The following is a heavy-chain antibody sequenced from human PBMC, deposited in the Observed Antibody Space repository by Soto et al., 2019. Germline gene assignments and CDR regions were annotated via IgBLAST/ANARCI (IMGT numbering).Heavy chain of an antibody. D-gene: IGHD1-26*01. CDR1: GFTFSSYG. CDR2: IWYDGSNK. Sequence: PGGSLRLSCAASGFTFSSYGMHWVRQAPGKGLEWVAVIWYDGSNKYYADSVKGRFTISRDNSKNTLYLQMNSLRAEDTAVYYCASIISGTMLWGQGTLVTVSS. J-gene: IGHJ4*02. CDR3: ASIISGTML. V-gene: IGHV3-33*01.